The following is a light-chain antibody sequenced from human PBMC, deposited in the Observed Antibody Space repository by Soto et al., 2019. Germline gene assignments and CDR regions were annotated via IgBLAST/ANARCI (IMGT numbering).Light chain of an antibody. J-gene: IGLJ2*01. Sequence: QSALTQPASVSGSHGQSITISCTGTSSDVGSYNLVSWYQQHPGKAPKLIIYEDSKRPSGVSNRFSGSKSGNTASLTISGLQAEDEADYFCSSYAGSSTFVVFGGGTKLTVL. CDR3: SSYAGSSTFVV. V-gene: IGLV2-23*02. CDR1: SSDVGSYNL. CDR2: EDS.